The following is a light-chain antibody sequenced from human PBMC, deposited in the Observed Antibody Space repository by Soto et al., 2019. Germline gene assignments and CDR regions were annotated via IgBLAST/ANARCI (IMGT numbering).Light chain of an antibody. CDR1: QNIGTT. J-gene: IGKJ1*01. Sequence: DIQLTQSPPSLSASVGDKITITCRASQNIGTTLNWYQLRPGKAPKLLIYVTSTLQTGVPSRFSGSGSGSDFTLTINNLQPEDFATYSCQQTHGNTTFGQATKVDIK. CDR2: VTS. CDR3: QQTHGNTT. V-gene: IGKV1-39*01.